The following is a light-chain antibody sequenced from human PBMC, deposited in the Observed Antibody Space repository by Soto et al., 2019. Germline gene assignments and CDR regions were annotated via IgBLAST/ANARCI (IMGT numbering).Light chain of an antibody. V-gene: IGKV1-39*01. CDR3: QQSYSTPPWT. Sequence: VPVTQSTSSVFAYVGDRVTITYRARHNIDNYLNWYQQKPGNAPKALIYAASSLQSGVPSRFSGSGSGTDSTLTISSLQPEDFATYFCQQSYSTPPWTFGQGTKVAIK. CDR1: HNIDNY. J-gene: IGKJ1*01. CDR2: AAS.